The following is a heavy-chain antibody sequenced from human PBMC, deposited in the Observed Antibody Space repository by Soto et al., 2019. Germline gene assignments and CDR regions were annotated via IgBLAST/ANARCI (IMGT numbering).Heavy chain of an antibody. J-gene: IGHJ6*03. V-gene: IGHV1-69*08. CDR3: ARDVSYGETRGYYYYMDV. Sequence: QVQLVQSGAEVKKPGSSVKVSCKASGGTFSSYTISWVRQAPGQGLEWMGRIIPILGIANYAQKFQGRVTITADKSTSTAYMELSSLRSEDTAVYYCARDVSYGETRGYYYYMDVWGKGTTVTVSS. CDR2: IIPILGIA. CDR1: GGTFSSYT. D-gene: IGHD1-26*01.